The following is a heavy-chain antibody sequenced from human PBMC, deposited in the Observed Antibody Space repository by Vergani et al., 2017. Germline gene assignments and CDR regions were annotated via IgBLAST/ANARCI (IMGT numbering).Heavy chain of an antibody. CDR1: GGTFSSYT. CDR2: IIPILGIA. V-gene: IGHV1-69*02. Sequence: QVQLVQSGAEVKKPGSSVKVSCKASGGTFSSYTISWVRQAPGQGLEWMGRIIPILGIANYAQKFQGRVTITADKSTSTAYMELSSLRSEDTAVYYCVGGYSXSWYEGPYYYGMDVWGQGTTVTVS. CDR3: VGGYSXSWYEGPYYYGMDV. D-gene: IGHD6-13*01. J-gene: IGHJ6*02.